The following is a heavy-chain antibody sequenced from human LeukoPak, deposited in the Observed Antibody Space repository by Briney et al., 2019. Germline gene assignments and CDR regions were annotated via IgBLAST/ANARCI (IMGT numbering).Heavy chain of an antibody. V-gene: IGHV3-23*01. D-gene: IGHD2-21*01. CDR3: AKARIIGVGWAQFDS. CDR1: GFTFSSYA. CDR2: ISGSGGST. J-gene: IGHJ4*02. Sequence: GGSLRLSCAASGFTFSSYAMSWVRQAPGKGLEWVSAISGSGGSTYYADSVKGRFTISRDNSKNTLYLQMNSLRAEDTAVYYCAKARIIGVGWAQFDSWGQGSLVTVSS.